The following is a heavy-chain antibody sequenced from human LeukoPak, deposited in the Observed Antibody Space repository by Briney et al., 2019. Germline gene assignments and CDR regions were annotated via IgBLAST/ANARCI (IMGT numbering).Heavy chain of an antibody. Sequence: PGGSLRLPCVASGFTFISYWMTWVRQAPGKGLEWVAQISQDGTESYSVDSVRGRFTISRDNAKNSVYLQMNSLRPEDTAVYYCARDSTGTVFDLWGQGTLVTVSS. V-gene: IGHV3-7*04. D-gene: IGHD1-1*01. CDR3: ARDSTGTVFDL. CDR1: GFTFISYW. J-gene: IGHJ4*02. CDR2: ISQDGTES.